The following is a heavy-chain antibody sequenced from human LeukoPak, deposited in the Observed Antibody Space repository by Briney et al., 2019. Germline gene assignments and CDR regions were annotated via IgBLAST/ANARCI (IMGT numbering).Heavy chain of an antibody. CDR3: VRGSYGGNPLDAFDI. J-gene: IGHJ3*02. D-gene: IGHD4-23*01. CDR1: GFSFSDYY. V-gene: IGHV3-11*01. CDR2: ISSSGSNI. Sequence: PGGSLRLSCVPSGFSFSDYYMGWIRQAPGKGLEWLSYISSSGSNIYNADSVKGRFTISRDNAKNSLYLQMNSLRDEDTAVYSCVRGSYGGNPLDAFDIWGQGTMVTVSS.